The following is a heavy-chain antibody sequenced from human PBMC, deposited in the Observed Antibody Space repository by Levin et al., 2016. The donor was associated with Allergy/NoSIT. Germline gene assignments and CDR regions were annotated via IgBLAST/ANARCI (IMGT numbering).Heavy chain of an antibody. D-gene: IGHD3-3*01. CDR2: INHSGST. V-gene: IGHV4-34*01. Sequence: WIRQPPGKGLEWIGEINHSGSTNYNPSLKSRVTISVDTSKNQFSLKLSSVTAADTAVYYCARMGPVGITIFGVVIHSHPFDYWGQGTLVTVSS. CDR3: ARMGPVGITIFGVVIHSHPFDY. J-gene: IGHJ4*02.